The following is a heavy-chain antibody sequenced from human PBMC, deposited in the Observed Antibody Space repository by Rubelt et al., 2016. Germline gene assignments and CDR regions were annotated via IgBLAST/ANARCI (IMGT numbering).Heavy chain of an antibody. J-gene: IGHJ5*02. Sequence: QVQLQESGPGLVKPSETLSLTCTVSGGSISSYYWSWIRQPPGKGLEGSGDIYYSGSTNYNPSLKSRVTISVDTSKNQLSLKLRSVTAGGTAGYYWAGGAGYCSSTSCSSNWFDPWGQGTLVTVSS. CDR2: IYYSGST. V-gene: IGHV4-59*01. D-gene: IGHD2-2*01. CDR1: GGSISSYY. CDR3: AGGAGYCSSTSCSSNWFDP.